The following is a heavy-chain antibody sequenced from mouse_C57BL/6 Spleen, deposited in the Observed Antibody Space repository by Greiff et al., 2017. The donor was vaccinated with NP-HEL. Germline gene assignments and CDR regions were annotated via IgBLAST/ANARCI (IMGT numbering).Heavy chain of an antibody. V-gene: IGHV14-4*01. CDR1: GFNIKDDY. CDR2: IDPENGDT. D-gene: IGHD1-1*01. J-gene: IGHJ2*01. CDR3: TTDGTTVVATDY. Sequence: VQLKQSGAELVRPGASVKLSCTASGFNIKDDYMHWVKQRPEQGLEWLGWIDPENGDTEYASKFQGKATITADTSSNTAYLQLSSLTSEDTAVYYCTTDGTTVVATDYWGQGTTLTVSS.